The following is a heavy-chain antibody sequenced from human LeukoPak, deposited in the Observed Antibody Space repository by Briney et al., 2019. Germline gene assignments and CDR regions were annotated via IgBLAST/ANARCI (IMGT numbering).Heavy chain of an antibody. CDR1: GFTFSSDE. CDR2: ISSSGSTI. V-gene: IGHV3-48*03. D-gene: IGHD3-10*02. CDR3: AELGITMIGGV. J-gene: IGHJ6*04. Sequence: AGGSLRISCAASGFTFSSDEMNWVRQAPGKGLEWVSYISSSGSTIYYADSVKGRFTISRDNAKNSLYLQMNSLRAEDTAVYYCAELGITMIGGVWGKGTTVTISS.